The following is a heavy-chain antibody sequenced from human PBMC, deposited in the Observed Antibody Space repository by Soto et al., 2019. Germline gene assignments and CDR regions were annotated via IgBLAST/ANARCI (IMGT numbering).Heavy chain of an antibody. CDR2: INTDTGDT. CDR3: GREFIGGFWDY. J-gene: IGHJ4*02. D-gene: IGHD3-16*01. V-gene: IGHV1-46*03. CDR1: GYTFTRYF. Sequence: QVHLVQSGAELKKPGASVKVSCKASGYTFTRYFLHWVRQAPGQGLEWMGIINTDTGDTNYAQKFQGRVTMTRDTSTDTVYMELSSLRSDDTAMYYCGREFIGGFWDYWGQGTLLTVSS.